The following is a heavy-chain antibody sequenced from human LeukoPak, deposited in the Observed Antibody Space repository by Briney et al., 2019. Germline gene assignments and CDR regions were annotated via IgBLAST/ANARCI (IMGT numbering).Heavy chain of an antibody. D-gene: IGHD3-3*02. J-gene: IGHJ4*02. CDR2: IYFTGNHI. CDR3: AREFSTIGNFDY. V-gene: IGHV3-21*01. Sequence: PGGSLRLSCVTSGFTFSRYIMRWVRPAPGKGLEWVSSIYFTGNHISYADSVKGRFTISRDNAKNSLYLQMNSLRAEDTAVYYCAREFSTIGNFDYWGQGTLVAVSS. CDR1: GFTFSRYI.